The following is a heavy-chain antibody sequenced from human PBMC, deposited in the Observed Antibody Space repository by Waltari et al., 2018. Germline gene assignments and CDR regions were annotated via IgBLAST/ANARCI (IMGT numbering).Heavy chain of an antibody. Sequence: DVPLVQSGAEVNKPGESLKIPCKASGYSFLNYWVAWVRQMPGKGLEWLGIIYPGDSDTRYSPSFQGQVTMSVDKSINTAYLEWGSLKASDSGIYFCARQGYYYDRSGAFDYWGQGTQVTVS. J-gene: IGHJ4*02. CDR3: ARQGYYYDRSGAFDY. CDR1: GYSFLNYW. D-gene: IGHD3-22*01. CDR2: IYPGDSDT. V-gene: IGHV5-51*01.